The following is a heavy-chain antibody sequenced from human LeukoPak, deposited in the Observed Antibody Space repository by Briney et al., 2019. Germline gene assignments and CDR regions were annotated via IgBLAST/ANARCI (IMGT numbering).Heavy chain of an antibody. Sequence: SETLSLTCTVSGGSVSSTSHYWSWIRRPPGKELEWIGYIYYTGSTNYNPSLKSRVTISLDTSKNQFSLRLSSVTAADTAVYYCARAGTSGWCLDYWGQGTLVTVSS. CDR1: GGSVSSTSHY. D-gene: IGHD6-19*01. CDR2: IYYTGST. CDR3: ARAGTSGWCLDY. V-gene: IGHV4-61*01. J-gene: IGHJ4*02.